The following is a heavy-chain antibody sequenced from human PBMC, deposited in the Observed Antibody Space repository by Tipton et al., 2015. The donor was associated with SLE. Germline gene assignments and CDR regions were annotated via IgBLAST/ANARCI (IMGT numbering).Heavy chain of an antibody. Sequence: GSLRLSCTASGFTFSDYAFHWVRQPPGKGLEYVSAISSDEDYTSYGNSVRGRYTISRDNFKNTVYLQMGGLTPEDTAVFYCARRNLPGGYYDFWGQGTLVTVSS. J-gene: IGHJ4*02. D-gene: IGHD3-22*01. CDR3: ARRNLPGGYYDF. CDR2: ISSDEDYT. V-gene: IGHV3-64*01. CDR1: GFTFSDYA.